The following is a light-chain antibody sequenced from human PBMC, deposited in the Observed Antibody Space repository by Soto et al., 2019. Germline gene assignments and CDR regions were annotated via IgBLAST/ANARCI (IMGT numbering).Light chain of an antibody. J-gene: IGKJ1*01. CDR3: QQYGSSPKT. Sequence: EVVLTQSPDTLSLSPGETATLSCRASQSVSSSYLAWYQQKPGQAPRLLIYGASSRATGIPDRFSGSGSGTDFTLTISRLEPEDFAVYYCQQYGSSPKTFGQGTNVDI. CDR1: QSVSSSY. CDR2: GAS. V-gene: IGKV3-20*01.